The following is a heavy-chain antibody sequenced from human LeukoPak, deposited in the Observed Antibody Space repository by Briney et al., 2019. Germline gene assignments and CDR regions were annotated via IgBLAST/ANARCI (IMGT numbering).Heavy chain of an antibody. CDR2: IYYSGST. V-gene: IGHV4-4*02. D-gene: IGHD2-2*01. Sequence: PSETLSLTCAVSGGSISSSNWWSWVRQPPGKGLEWIGSIYYSGSTYYNPSLKSRVTISVDTSKNQFSLKLSSVTAADTAVYYCARALVPAAIAFDIWGQGTMVTVSS. CDR3: ARALVPAAIAFDI. CDR1: GGSISSSNW. J-gene: IGHJ3*02.